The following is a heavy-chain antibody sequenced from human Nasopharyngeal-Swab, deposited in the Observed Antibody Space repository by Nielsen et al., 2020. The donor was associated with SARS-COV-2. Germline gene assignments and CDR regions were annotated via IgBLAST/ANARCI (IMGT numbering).Heavy chain of an antibody. CDR2: INHSGST. J-gene: IGHJ4*02. V-gene: IGHV4-34*01. D-gene: IGHD3-22*01. Sequence: SRQSPGKGLEWIGDINHSGSTNYNPSLKSRVTISVDTSKNQFSLKLSSVTAADTAVYYCARGQGPRHYYDSSGYYYDVLGRGYYFDYWGQGTLVTVSS. CDR3: ARGQGPRHYYDSSGYYYDVLGRGYYFDY.